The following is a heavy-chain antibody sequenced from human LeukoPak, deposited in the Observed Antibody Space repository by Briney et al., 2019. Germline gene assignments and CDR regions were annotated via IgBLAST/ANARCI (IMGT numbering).Heavy chain of an antibody. CDR2: ISSSGRTI. CDR3: ARDRSTVTSNDAFDI. CDR1: GFTFSSYG. Sequence: GGSLRLSCAASGFTFSSYGMHWVRQAPGKGLEWVSYISSSGRTINYGDSVKGRFTISRDNAKNSLYLQMNSLRAEDTAVYYCARDRSTVTSNDAFDIWGQGTMVTVSS. D-gene: IGHD4-17*01. V-gene: IGHV3-48*04. J-gene: IGHJ3*02.